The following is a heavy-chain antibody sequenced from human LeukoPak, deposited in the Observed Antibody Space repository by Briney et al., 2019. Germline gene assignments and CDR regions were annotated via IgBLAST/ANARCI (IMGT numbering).Heavy chain of an antibody. CDR1: GFTFSSYA. CDR2: ISYDGSNK. D-gene: IGHD4-17*01. V-gene: IGHV3-30-3*01. Sequence: TGGSLRLSCAASGFTFSSYAMHWVRQAPGKGLEWVAVISYDGSNKYYADSVKGRFTISRDNSKNTLYLQMNSLRAEDTAVYYCASPWGDYVWSYGMDVWGQGTTVTVSS. J-gene: IGHJ6*02. CDR3: ASPWGDYVWSYGMDV.